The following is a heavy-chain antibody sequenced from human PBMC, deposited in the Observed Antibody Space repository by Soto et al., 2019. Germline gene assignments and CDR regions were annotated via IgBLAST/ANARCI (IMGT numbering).Heavy chain of an antibody. V-gene: IGHV2-70*01. CDR2: IDWDDDE. J-gene: IGHJ4*02. CDR1: GFSLSTSGMC. D-gene: IGHD3-22*01. Sequence: ASGPTLVNPTQTLTLTCTFSGFSLSTSGMCVSWIRQPPGKALEWLALIDWDDDEYYSTSLKTRLTISKDTSKNQVVLTMTNMDPVDTATYYCARSYYYDSSGYYYFDYWGQGTLVTVSS. CDR3: ARSYYYDSSGYYYFDY.